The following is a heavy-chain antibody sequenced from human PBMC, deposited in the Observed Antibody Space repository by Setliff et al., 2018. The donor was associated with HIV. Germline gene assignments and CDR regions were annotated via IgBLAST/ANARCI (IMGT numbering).Heavy chain of an antibody. J-gene: IGHJ6*03. D-gene: IGHD3-16*02. CDR1: GGPFSDYF. CDR2: ISPSGGA. V-gene: IGHV4-34*01. Sequence: SETLSLTCASFGGPFSDYFRTWLRQPPGNGLEWIGHISPSGGADYSPSLKTRAAISLVTSRSQIVLRLSSVAAADTATYYCARGVTLGGGVIAESPLYVMDVWGEGTPVTVSS. CDR3: ARGVTLGGGVIAESPLYVMDV.